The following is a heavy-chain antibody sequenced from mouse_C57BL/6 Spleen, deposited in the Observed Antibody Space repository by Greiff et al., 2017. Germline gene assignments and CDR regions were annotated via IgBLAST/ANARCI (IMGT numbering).Heavy chain of an antibody. CDR3: ASGGDYDAFAY. Sequence: VQLQQSGPGLVQPSQSLSITCTASGFSLTSYGVHWVRQSPGKGLEWLGVIWSGGSTDYNAAFISRLSISKDNSKSQVFFKMNSLQADDTAIYYCASGGDYDAFAYWGQGTLVTVSA. V-gene: IGHV2-2*01. CDR1: GFSLTSYG. J-gene: IGHJ3*01. D-gene: IGHD2-4*01. CDR2: IWSGGST.